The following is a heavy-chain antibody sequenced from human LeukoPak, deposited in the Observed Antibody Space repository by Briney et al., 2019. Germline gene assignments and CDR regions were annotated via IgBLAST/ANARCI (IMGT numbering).Heavy chain of an antibody. CDR3: TRDPLGTRPGFDY. CDR1: GFTFSSYA. J-gene: IGHJ4*02. D-gene: IGHD1-1*01. V-gene: IGHV3-30*04. CDR2: ISYDGSNK. Sequence: GGSLRLSCAASGFTFSSYAMHWVRQAPGKGLEWVAVISYDGSNKYYADSVKGRFTISRDNSKNTLYLQMNSLRAEDTAVYYCTRDPLGTRPGFDYWGQGTLVTVSS.